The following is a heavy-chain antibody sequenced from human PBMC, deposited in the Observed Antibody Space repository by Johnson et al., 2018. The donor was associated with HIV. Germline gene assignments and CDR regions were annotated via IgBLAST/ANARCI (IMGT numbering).Heavy chain of an antibody. CDR3: ARVLNARPQWALDI. CDR1: GFTFDDYA. D-gene: IGHD5-24*01. CDR2: INWNGGST. J-gene: IGHJ3*02. V-gene: IGHV3-20*04. Sequence: VQLVESGGGVVRPGGSLRVSCEASGFTFDDYAMSWVRQPPGKGLEWVSGINWNGGSTGYADSVKGRFTISRDNAKNSLYLQMNSLRAEDTALYFCARVLNARPQWALDIWGQGTMVTVSS.